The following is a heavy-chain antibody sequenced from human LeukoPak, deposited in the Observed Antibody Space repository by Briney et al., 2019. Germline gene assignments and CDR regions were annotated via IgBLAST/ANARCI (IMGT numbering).Heavy chain of an antibody. D-gene: IGHD3-10*02. CDR1: GYSISSGSYY. CDR2: IYTSGST. Sequence: SETLSLTCNVSGYSISSGSYYWSWIRQPAGKGLEWIGRIYTSGSTNYNPSLKSRVTISVDTSKNQFSLELTSVTAADTAVYYCAREMLDNHWFDPWGQGTLVTVSS. CDR3: AREMLDNHWFDP. J-gene: IGHJ5*02. V-gene: IGHV4-61*02.